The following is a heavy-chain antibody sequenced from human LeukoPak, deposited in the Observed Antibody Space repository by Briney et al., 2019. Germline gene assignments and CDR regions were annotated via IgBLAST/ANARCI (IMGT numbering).Heavy chain of an antibody. CDR2: IYTSGST. Sequence: PSQTLSLTCTVSGGSISSGSYYWSWIRQPAGKGLEWIGRIYTSGSTNYNPSLKSRVTISVDTSKNQFSLRLTSVTAADTAVYYCARARGAEAIDSWGHGTLVTVSS. D-gene: IGHD6-25*01. V-gene: IGHV4-61*02. J-gene: IGHJ5*01. CDR1: GGSISSGSYY. CDR3: ARARGAEAIDS.